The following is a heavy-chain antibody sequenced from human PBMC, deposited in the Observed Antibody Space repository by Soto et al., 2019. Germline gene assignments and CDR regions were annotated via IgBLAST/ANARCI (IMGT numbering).Heavy chain of an antibody. V-gene: IGHV3-9*01. CDR1: GFTYADHA. J-gene: IGHJ4*02. D-gene: IGHD4-17*01. CDR2: ISWNSGNI. Sequence: EVQLVESGGGLVHPGRSLRLSCAASGFTYADHAMHWVRQVPGKGLEWISGISWNSGNIGYADSVKGRFTISRDNAKNSLYLQMNSLRPEDTAFYYCARDRSGEKTSYFDYWGQGTLVTVSS. CDR3: ARDRSGEKTSYFDY.